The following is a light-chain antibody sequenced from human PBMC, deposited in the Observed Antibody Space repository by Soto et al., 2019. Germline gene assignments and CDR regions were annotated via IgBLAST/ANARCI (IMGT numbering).Light chain of an antibody. Sequence: ETVMPQSAGTLSVSLGERSTLSFRASQSVSSDLAWYPQIPGQSPRLLIFHASDRATGVPARISGSGSGTEFTLTISSLQSEDFAVYYCQQYSHWPRTFGQGTKVDI. V-gene: IGKV3-15*01. CDR2: HAS. CDR1: QSVSSD. J-gene: IGKJ1*01. CDR3: QQYSHWPRT.